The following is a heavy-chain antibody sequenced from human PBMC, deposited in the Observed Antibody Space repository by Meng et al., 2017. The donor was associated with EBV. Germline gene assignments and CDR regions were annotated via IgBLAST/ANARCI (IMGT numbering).Heavy chain of an antibody. CDR1: DIPSLAVG. CDR2: IFVYSGET. J-gene: IGHJ3*01. CDR3: ARRGPQLLDL. V-gene: IGHV1-18*01. D-gene: IGHD1-1*01. Sequence: PLVRLGDGLSRRRQPVTFSARASDIPSLAVGFTGCRQSHGQGLEWMGWIFVYSGETVYAQKFQDRVIMTITTSTTTGYMELRNLRSDDKAVYYCARRGPQLLDLWGQGTVVTVSS.